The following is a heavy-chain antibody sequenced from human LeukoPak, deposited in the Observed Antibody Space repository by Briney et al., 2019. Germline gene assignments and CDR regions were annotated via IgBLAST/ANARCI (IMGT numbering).Heavy chain of an antibody. CDR1: GGSFSGYF. CDR3: ARSHYYDSSGSHNNWFDP. J-gene: IGHJ5*02. CDR2: INHSGST. V-gene: IGHV4-34*01. Sequence: SETLSLTCAVYGGSFSGYFWSWIRQPPGKGLEWIGEINHSGSTNYNPSLKSRVTISVDTSKNQFSLKLSPVTAADTAVYYCARSHYYDSSGSHNNWFDPWGQGTLDTVSS. D-gene: IGHD3-22*01.